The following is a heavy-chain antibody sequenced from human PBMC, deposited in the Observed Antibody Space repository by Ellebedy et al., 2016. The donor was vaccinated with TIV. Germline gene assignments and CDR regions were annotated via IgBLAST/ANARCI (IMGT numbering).Heavy chain of an antibody. CDR1: GGYISGDH. CDR2: ITYDGRT. V-gene: IGHV4-59*01. J-gene: IGHJ5*02. D-gene: IGHD1-7*01. CDR3: ARDRRELELRGLDP. Sequence: MPSETLSLTCTVSGGYISGDHWSWIRQPPGKGLEWIGYITYDGRTNYSPSLKSRLTISLDTSKNQFSLKLTSVTAADTAIYFCARDRRELELRGLDPWGQGTLVSVSS.